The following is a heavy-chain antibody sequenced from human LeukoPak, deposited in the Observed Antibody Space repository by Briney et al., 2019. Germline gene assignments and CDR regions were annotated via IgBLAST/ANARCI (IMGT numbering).Heavy chain of an antibody. J-gene: IGHJ4*02. Sequence: GGSLRLSCTASGYTFSDYGMHWVRQAPGKGLEWLSVISYSGVVKFYADSVKGRFTISRDNSKNTLYLQMNSLRAEDTAVYYCARDEGVSFDYWGQGILVTVSS. CDR2: ISYSGVVK. CDR3: ARDEGVSFDY. CDR1: GYTFSDYG. V-gene: IGHV3-33*08.